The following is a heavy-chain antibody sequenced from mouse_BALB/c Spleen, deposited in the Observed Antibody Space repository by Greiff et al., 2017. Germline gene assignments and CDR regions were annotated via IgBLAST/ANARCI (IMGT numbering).Heavy chain of an antibody. Sequence: VQLQQSGPGLVKPSQSLSLTCTVTGYSITSDYAWNWIRQFPGNKLEWMGYISYSGSTSYNPSLKSRISITRDTSKNQFFLQLNSVTTEDTATYYCAIYYGNGMDYWGQGTSVTVSS. CDR1: GYSITSDYA. CDR2: ISYSGST. D-gene: IGHD2-1*01. J-gene: IGHJ4*01. V-gene: IGHV3-2*02. CDR3: AIYYGNGMDY.